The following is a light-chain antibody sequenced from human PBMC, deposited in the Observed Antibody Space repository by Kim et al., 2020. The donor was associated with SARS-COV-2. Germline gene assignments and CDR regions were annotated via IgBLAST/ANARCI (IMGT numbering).Light chain of an antibody. V-gene: IGKV1-39*01. CDR3: QQSFTTPLLT. J-gene: IGKJ4*01. CDR2: AAS. CDR1: QRISTY. Sequence: DIQMTQSPSSLSASVGDRVTITCRASQRISTYLNWYQQQPGKAPRLLIYAASSLQSGVPSRFSGSGSGTDFTLTINSLQPEDFATYFCQQSFTTPLLTFGGGTKGYIK.